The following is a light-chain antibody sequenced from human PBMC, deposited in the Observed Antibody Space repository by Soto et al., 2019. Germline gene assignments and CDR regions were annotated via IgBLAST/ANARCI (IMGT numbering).Light chain of an antibody. Sequence: EIQMTQYQSSVSASVGDRVTVTCEASQDIGNFLTWYQQKTGRAHVLLIYDEANLATGVPPRFSGSGSGRDFTLTISSLQPEDIAAYYCQQYDRLPITFCQGTKVEIK. J-gene: IGKJ5*01. CDR1: QDIGNF. V-gene: IGKV1-33*01. CDR2: DEA. CDR3: QQYDRLPIT.